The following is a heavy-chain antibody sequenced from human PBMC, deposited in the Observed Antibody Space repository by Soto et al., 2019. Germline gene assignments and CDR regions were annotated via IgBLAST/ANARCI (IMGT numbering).Heavy chain of an antibody. V-gene: IGHV3-74*01. CDR1: GFTFSTYW. J-gene: IGHJ4*02. Sequence: GGSLRLSCAASGFTFSTYWMHWVRQAPGKGLVWVSRSNSDGSSIKYADSVKGRFTISRDNAKNTLYLQMNSLRAEDTAVYYCVRANPSLIRYCSGGSCYALDYWGQGTLVTVSS. CDR2: SNSDGSSI. CDR3: VRANPSLIRYCSGGSCYALDY. D-gene: IGHD2-15*01.